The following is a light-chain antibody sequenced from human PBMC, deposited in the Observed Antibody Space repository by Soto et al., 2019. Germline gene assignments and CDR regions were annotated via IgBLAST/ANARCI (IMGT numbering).Light chain of an antibody. V-gene: IGKV1-39*01. Sequence: DIQMTQSPSSLSASVGDSVTITCRASQSISNYLNWYQQKPGKAPKLLVYAASSLQSGVTSRFSGSVSGTDFTLTISSLQAEEFATYYCQQSYSTPFTFGPGTKVDIK. CDR3: QQSYSTPFT. CDR1: QSISNY. CDR2: AAS. J-gene: IGKJ3*01.